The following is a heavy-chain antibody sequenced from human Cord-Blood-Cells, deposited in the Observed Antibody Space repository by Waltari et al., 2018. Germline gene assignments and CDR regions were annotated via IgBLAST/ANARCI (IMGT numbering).Heavy chain of an antibody. CDR2: IKQDGSEK. V-gene: IGHV3-7*01. CDR3: ARSYYDSSGYFDY. J-gene: IGHJ4*02. CDR1: GFTLSSYW. Sequence: EVQLVESGGGLVQPGGSLRLSCAASGFTLSSYWMSWVRQAPGKGLEWGANIKQDGSEKYYVDSVKGRFTISRDNAKNSLYLQMNSLRAEDTAVYYCARSYYDSSGYFDYWGQGTLVTVSS. D-gene: IGHD3-22*01.